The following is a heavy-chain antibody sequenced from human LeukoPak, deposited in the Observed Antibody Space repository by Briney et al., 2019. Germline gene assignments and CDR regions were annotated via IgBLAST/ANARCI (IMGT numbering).Heavy chain of an antibody. CDR1: GYTFTGYY. Sequence: GASVKVSCKASGYTFTGYYMHWVRQAPGQGLEWMGRINPNSGGTNYAQKFQGRVTMTRDTSISTAYMELSRLRSDDTAVYYCARDRRDYDFWSGYYPYYCYYYGMDVWGQGTTVTVSS. CDR3: ARDRRDYDFWSGYYPYYCYYYGMDV. V-gene: IGHV1-2*06. CDR2: INPNSGGT. J-gene: IGHJ6*02. D-gene: IGHD3-3*01.